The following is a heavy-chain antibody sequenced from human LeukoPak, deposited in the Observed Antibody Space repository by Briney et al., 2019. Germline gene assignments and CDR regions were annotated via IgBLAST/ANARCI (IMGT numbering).Heavy chain of an antibody. CDR2: ISSSSSYT. J-gene: IGHJ4*02. V-gene: IGHV3-11*06. CDR1: GFTFSDCY. D-gene: IGHD3-3*01. CDR3: ARDLHYDFWSGYSD. Sequence: GGSLRLSCAASGFTFSDCYMSWIRQAPGKGLGWVSYISSSSSYTNYADSVKGRFTISRDNAKNSLYLQMNSLRAEDTAVYYCARDLHYDFWSGYSDWGQGTLVTVSS.